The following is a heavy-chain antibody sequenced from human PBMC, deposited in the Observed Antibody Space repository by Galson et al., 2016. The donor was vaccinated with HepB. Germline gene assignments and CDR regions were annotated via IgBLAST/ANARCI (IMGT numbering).Heavy chain of an antibody. Sequence: SLRLSCAASGFTVNTYGMSWVRQAPGKGLEWVSSISGSRDYADSVKGRFTISRDNLKNTPYLQMNSLRAEDTAVYYCAAVWFGRETIDCWGQGTLVTVSS. CDR3: AAVWFGRETIDC. J-gene: IGHJ4*02. V-gene: IGHV3-23*01. CDR1: GFTVNTYG. CDR2: ISGSR. D-gene: IGHD3-10*01.